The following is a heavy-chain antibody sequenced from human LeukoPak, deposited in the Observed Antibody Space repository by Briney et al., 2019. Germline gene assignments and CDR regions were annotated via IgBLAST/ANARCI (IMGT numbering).Heavy chain of an antibody. V-gene: IGHV4-34*01. CDR3: ATYSTGFDT. CDR2: INHRGST. Sequence: PSETLSLTCAVYGGSFSDYYWTWIRQPPGKGLEWIGEINHRGSTHYNPSLKSRVTISVDTSKKQFSLKLSSVTAADTAVYYCATYSTGFDTWGQGTVVTVSS. CDR1: GGSFSDYY. J-gene: IGHJ3*02. D-gene: IGHD6-19*01.